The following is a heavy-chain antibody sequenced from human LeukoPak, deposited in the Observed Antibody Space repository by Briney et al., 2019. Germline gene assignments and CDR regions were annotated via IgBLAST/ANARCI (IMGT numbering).Heavy chain of an antibody. D-gene: IGHD1-14*01. CDR3: ASITPGY. CDR2: INPDGSST. J-gene: IGHJ4*02. CDR1: GFTFNKYW. Sequence: GGSLRLSCVASGFTFNKYWMHWVRHAAGKGLVWVSRINPDGSSTDYADSVKGRFTISRDNDKNTLYLQMNTLRAEDTALYFCASITPGYWGQGNLVTVSS. V-gene: IGHV3-74*01.